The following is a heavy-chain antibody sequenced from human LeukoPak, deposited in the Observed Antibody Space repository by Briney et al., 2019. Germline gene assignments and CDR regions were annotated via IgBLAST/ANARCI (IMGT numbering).Heavy chain of an antibody. CDR2: IRSKAYGGTT. CDR3: TRVLDYYDSSGYRSYFDY. CDR1: GFTFGDYA. V-gene: IGHV3-49*04. J-gene: IGHJ4*02. Sequence: GGSLRLSCTASGFTFGDYAMSWVRQAPGKGLEWVGFIRSKAYGGTTEYAASVKGRFTISRDDSKSIAYLQVNSLKTEDAAVYYCTRVLDYYDSSGYRSYFDYWGQGTLVTVSS. D-gene: IGHD3-22*01.